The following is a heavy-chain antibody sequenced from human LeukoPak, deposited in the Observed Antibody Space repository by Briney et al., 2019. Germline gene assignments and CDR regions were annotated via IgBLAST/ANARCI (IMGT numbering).Heavy chain of an antibody. D-gene: IGHD5-12*01. V-gene: IGHV3-53*01. CDR1: GFTVSSNY. Sequence: GGSLRLSCSASGFTVSSNYMSWVRQAPGKGLEWVSVIYSGGSTYYADSVKGRFTISRDNSKNTLYLQMNSLRAEDTAVYYCARVDYSDAFHIWGQGTMDTASS. CDR2: IYSGGST. J-gene: IGHJ3*02. CDR3: ARVDYSDAFHI.